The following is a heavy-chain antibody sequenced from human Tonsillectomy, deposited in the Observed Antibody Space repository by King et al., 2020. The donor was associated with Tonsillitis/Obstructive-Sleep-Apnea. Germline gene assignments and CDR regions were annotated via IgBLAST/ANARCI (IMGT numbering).Heavy chain of an antibody. Sequence: VQLVESGGGVVQPGRSLRLSCAASGFTFSSYVIHWVRQGPGTGLEWVAVISNDGSNTYYADSVKGRFTISSDNYKSTLWLQMNSLRAEDTAVYYCERENGGDGGGCDRWGEGRRVTVSS. CDR1: GFTFSSYV. V-gene: IGHV3-30*04. CDR2: ISNDGSNT. CDR3: ERENGGDGGGCDR. D-gene: IGHD3-16*01. J-gene: IGHJ3*02.